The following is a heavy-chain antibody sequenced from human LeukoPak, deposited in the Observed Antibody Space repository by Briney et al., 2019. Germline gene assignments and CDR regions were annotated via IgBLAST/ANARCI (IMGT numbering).Heavy chain of an antibody. V-gene: IGHV4-61*01. J-gene: IGHJ4*02. CDR1: GGSVSSGSYY. CDR3: ARDAPPRNDYGGNGFDY. CDR2: IYYSGST. D-gene: IGHD4-23*01. Sequence: PSETLSLTCTVSGGSVSSGSYYWSWIRQPPGKGLEWIGYIYYSGSTNYNPSLKSRVTISVDTSKNQFSLKLSSVTAADTAVYYCARDAPPRNDYGGNGFDYWGQGTLVTVSS.